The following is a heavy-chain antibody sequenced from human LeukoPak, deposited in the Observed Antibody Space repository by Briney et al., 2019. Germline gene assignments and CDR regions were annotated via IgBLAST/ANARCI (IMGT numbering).Heavy chain of an antibody. CDR3: TSTSYYYDAFHH. J-gene: IGHJ1*01. CDR2: IRSQANRYAT. Sequence: GGSLRLSCAVSGFSFSGSAMHWVRQAPGSGLEWVGRIRSQANRYATEYGESVKGRFIISRDDSNNTAYLQMNNLKIEDTAVYYCTSTSYYYDAFHHWGQGTLVTVSS. D-gene: IGHD3-22*01. V-gene: IGHV3-73*01. CDR1: GFSFSGSA.